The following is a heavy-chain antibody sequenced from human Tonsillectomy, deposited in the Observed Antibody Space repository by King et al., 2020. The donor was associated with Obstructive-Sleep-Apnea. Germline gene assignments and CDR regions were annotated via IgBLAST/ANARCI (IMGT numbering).Heavy chain of an antibody. CDR2: IYYSGST. J-gene: IGHJ5*02. CDR1: GGSISSGDYY. D-gene: IGHD3-10*01. V-gene: IGHV4-30-4*01. CDR3: AREFYGSGTYYGYWFDP. Sequence: VQLQESGPGLVKPSQTLSLTCTVSGGSISSGDYYWSWIRQPPGKGLEWIGYIYYSGSTYSNPSLKSRVTISVDTSKNQFSLKLSSVTAADTAVYYCAREFYGSGTYYGYWFDPWDQGTLVTVSS.